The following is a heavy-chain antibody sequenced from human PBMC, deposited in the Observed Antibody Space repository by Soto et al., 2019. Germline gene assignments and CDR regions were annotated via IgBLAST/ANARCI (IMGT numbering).Heavy chain of an antibody. D-gene: IGHD1-26*01. CDR2: IISSGSTI. CDR1: RVTFSDYY. J-gene: IGHJ4*02. CDR3: ARDHVGAD. Sequence: XGSLRLACSAARVTFSDYYTRWIRQAPGKGLEWVSYIISSGSTIYYADSVKGRFTISRDNAKNSLYLQMNSLRAEDTAVYYCARDHVGADWGQGTLVTVSS. V-gene: IGHV3-11*01.